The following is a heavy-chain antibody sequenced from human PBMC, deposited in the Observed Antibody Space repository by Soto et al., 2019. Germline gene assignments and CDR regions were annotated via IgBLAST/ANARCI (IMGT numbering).Heavy chain of an antibody. CDR1: GYSFTSYW. J-gene: IGHJ6*02. CDR3: ARRPHDYGDYFYGMDV. CDR2: IYPGDSDT. V-gene: IGHV5-51*01. D-gene: IGHD4-17*01. Sequence: GESLKISCKGSGYSFTSYWIGWVRQMPGKGLEWMGIIYPGDSDTRYSPSFQGQVTISADESISTAYLQWSSLKASDTAMYYCARRPHDYGDYFYGMDVWGQGTTVTVSS.